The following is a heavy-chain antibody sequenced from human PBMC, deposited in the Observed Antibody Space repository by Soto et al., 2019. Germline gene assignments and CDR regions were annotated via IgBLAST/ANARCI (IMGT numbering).Heavy chain of an antibody. J-gene: IGHJ6*02. CDR2: INHSGST. Sequence: SETLSLTCAAYGGTFSGYYWSWIRQPPGKGLEWIGEINHSGSTNYNPSLKSRVTISVDTSKNQFSLKLSSVTAADTAVYYCARVSEGSGSYYYYYYGMDVWGQGTTVTVSS. CDR1: GGTFSGYY. D-gene: IGHD3-10*01. CDR3: ARVSEGSGSYYYYYYGMDV. V-gene: IGHV4-34*01.